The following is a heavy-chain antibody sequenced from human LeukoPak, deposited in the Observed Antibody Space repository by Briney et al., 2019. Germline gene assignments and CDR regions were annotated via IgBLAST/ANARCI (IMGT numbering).Heavy chain of an antibody. Sequence: SQTLSLTCAVSGGSISSGGYSWSWIRQPPGKGLEWIGYIYHSGSTYYNPSLKSRVTISVDRSKNQFSLKLSSVTAADTAVYYCARGDIVEVEEEYYFDYWGQGTLVTVSS. V-gene: IGHV4-30-2*01. CDR2: IYHSGST. J-gene: IGHJ4*02. CDR3: ARGDIVEVEEEYYFDY. CDR1: GGSISSGGYS. D-gene: IGHD2-15*01.